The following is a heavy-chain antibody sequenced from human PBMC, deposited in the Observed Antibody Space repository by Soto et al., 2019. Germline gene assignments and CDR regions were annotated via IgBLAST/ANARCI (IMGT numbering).Heavy chain of an antibody. CDR2: IIPIFGTA. V-gene: IGHV1-69*06. Sequence: SVKVSCKASGGTFSSYAISWVRQAPGQGLEWMGGIIPIFGTANYAQKLQGRVTITADKSTSTAYMELSSLRSEDTAVYYCARDKWDSSSHPGADAFDIWGQGTMVTVSS. J-gene: IGHJ3*02. D-gene: IGHD6-6*01. CDR1: GGTFSSYA. CDR3: ARDKWDSSSHPGADAFDI.